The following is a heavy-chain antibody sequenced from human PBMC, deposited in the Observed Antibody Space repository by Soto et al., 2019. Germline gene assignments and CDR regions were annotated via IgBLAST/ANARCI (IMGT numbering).Heavy chain of an antibody. V-gene: IGHV1-18*01. Sequence: ASVKVSCKASGYTFTSYGISWVRQAPGQGLEWMGWISAYNGNTNYAQKLQGRVTMTTDTSTSKAYMELRSLRSDDTAVYYCARACVIRVNRVYYFDYWGQGTLVTVSS. J-gene: IGHJ4*02. D-gene: IGHD2-8*01. CDR3: ARACVIRVNRVYYFDY. CDR1: GYTFTSYG. CDR2: ISAYNGNT.